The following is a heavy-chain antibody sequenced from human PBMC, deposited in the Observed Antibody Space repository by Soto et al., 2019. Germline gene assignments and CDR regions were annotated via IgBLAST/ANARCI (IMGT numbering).Heavy chain of an antibody. CDR1: GYTFTSYG. J-gene: IGHJ6*02. CDR3: ARGGGLGLLLWFGEKKGPSDYYGMDV. Sequence: QVQLVQSGAEVKKPGASVKVSCKASGYTFTSYGISWVRQAPGQGLEWMGWISAYNGNTNYAQKLQGRVTMTTDTPTSTAYMELRSLRSDDTAVYYCARGGGLGLLLWFGEKKGPSDYYGMDVWGQGTTVTVSS. CDR2: ISAYNGNT. D-gene: IGHD3-10*01. V-gene: IGHV1-18*04.